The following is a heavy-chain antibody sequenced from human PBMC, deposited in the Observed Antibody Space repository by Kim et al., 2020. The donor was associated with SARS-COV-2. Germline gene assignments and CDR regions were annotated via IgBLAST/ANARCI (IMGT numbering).Heavy chain of an antibody. V-gene: IGHV4-34*01. CDR3: ARDPTERDYDILTGYTLYYYGMDV. Sequence: SETLSLTCAVYGGSFSGYYWSWIRQPPGKGLEWIGEINHSGSTNYNPSLKSRVTISVDTSKNQFSLKLSSVTAADTAVYYCARDPTERDYDILTGYTLYYYGMDVWGQGTTVTVSS. J-gene: IGHJ6*02. CDR1: GGSFSGYY. D-gene: IGHD3-9*01. CDR2: INHSGST.